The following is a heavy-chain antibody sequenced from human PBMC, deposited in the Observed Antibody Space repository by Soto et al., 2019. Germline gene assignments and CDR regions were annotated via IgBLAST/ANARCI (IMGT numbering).Heavy chain of an antibody. V-gene: IGHV3-15*07. CDR1: GFTFSNAW. Sequence: PGGSLRLSCAASGFTFSNAWMNWVRQAPGKGLEWVGRIKSKTDGGTTDYAAPVKGRFTISRDDSKNTLYLQMNSLKTEDTAVYYCTTDSSSSWYYYYYGMDVWGQGTTVTVSS. J-gene: IGHJ6*02. CDR3: TTDSSSSWYYYYYGMDV. CDR2: IKSKTDGGTT. D-gene: IGHD6-13*01.